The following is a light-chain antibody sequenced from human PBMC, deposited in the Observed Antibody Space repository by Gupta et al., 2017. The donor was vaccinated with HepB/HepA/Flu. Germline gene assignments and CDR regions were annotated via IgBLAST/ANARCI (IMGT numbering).Light chain of an antibody. J-gene: IGKJ2*01. V-gene: IGKV3-11*01. CDR3: QQRSNWPPMYT. CDR1: QSVSSY. CDR2: DAS. Sequence: EIVLTQSPATLSLSPGERATLSCRASQSVSSYLAWYQQRHGQSPRLLIYDASNRATGIPARFSGSGSGTDFTLTISSLDSEDFAVYYCQQRSNWPPMYTFGQGTKLEIK.